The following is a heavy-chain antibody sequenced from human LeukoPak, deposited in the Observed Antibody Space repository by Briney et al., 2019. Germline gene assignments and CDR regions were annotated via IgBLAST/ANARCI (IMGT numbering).Heavy chain of an antibody. Sequence: SGGSLRLSCAASGFTFSSYWMSWVRQAPGKGLEWVANIKQDGSEKYYVDSVKGRFTISRDNAKNSLYLQMNSLRAEDTAVYYCARGATLYYDSSGYHYDAFDIWGQGTMVTVSS. CDR2: IKQDGSEK. CDR3: ARGATLYYDSSGYHYDAFDI. CDR1: GFTFSSYW. D-gene: IGHD3-22*01. J-gene: IGHJ3*02. V-gene: IGHV3-7*01.